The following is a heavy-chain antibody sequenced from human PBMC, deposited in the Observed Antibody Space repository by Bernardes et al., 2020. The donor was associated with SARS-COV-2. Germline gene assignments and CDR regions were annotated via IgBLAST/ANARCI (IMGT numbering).Heavy chain of an antibody. J-gene: IGHJ3*02. CDR1: GYTFSDYY. D-gene: IGHD6-13*01. V-gene: IGHV1-2*02. CDR2: INPNSGGT. Sequence: ASVKVSCKASGYTFSDYYIHWVRQAPGQGLEWMGWINPNSGGTKYAQKFQGRVTMTRDTAISTSCMELSRLRSDDTAVYYCARGYSSTFKLFDIWGQGTMVTVSS. CDR3: ARGYSSTFKLFDI.